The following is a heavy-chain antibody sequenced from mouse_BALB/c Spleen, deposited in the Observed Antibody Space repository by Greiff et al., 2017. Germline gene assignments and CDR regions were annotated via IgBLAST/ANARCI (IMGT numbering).Heavy chain of an antibody. V-gene: IGHV1-87*01. D-gene: IGHD2-3*01. CDR2: IYPGDGDT. CDR3: ARNDGFYAMDY. Sequence: FQLQQSGAELARPGASVKLSCKASGYTFTSYWMQWVKQRPGQGLEWIGAIYPGDGDTRYTQKFKGKATLTADKSSSTAYMQLSSLASEDSAVYYCARNDGFYAMDYWGQGTSVTVSS. J-gene: IGHJ4*01. CDR1: GYTFTSYW.